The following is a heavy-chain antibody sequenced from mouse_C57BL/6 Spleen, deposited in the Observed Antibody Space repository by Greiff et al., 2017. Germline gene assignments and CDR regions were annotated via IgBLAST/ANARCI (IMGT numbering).Heavy chain of an antibody. D-gene: IGHD2-13*01. V-gene: IGHV1-52*01. CDR3: AKEGDDHAVDD. CDR2: IDPSDSET. J-gene: IGHJ4*01. CDR1: GYTFTSYW. Sequence: QVQLQQPGAELVRPGSSVKLSCKASGYTFTSYWMHWVKQRPIQGLEWIGNIDPSDSETNYNQKFKDKATLTVDKSSSTAYMQLSSLTSEDSAVYYCAKEGDDHAVDDWGQGTSVTVSS.